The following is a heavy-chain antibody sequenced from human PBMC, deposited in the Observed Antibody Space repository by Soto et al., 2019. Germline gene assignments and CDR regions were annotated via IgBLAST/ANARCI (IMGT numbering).Heavy chain of an antibody. CDR3: ARVFSYGGNSLYDAFDI. J-gene: IGHJ3*02. CDR2: IIPIFGTA. V-gene: IGHV1-69*12. CDR1: GGTFSSYA. Sequence: QVQLVQSGAEVKKPGSSVKVSCKASGGTFSSYAISWVRQAPGQGLEWMGGIIPIFGTANYAQKFQGRVTSTADESTSTAYMELSSLRSEDTAVYYCARVFSYGGNSLYDAFDIWGQGTMVTVSS. D-gene: IGHD4-17*01.